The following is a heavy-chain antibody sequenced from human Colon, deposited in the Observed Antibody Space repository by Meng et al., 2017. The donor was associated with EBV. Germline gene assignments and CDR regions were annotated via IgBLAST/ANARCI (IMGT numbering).Heavy chain of an antibody. CDR3: ARRRGGSGRDC. Sequence: QLRESGPGPVKPSETLSPTCTVSGGSISSNGYYWDWVRQPPGKGLEWIGAIYHSGSTSYNPSLQSRVTMFVDTSKNQFSLMLTSVTATDTAVYYCARRRGGSGRDCWGQGTLVTVSS. CDR2: IYHSGST. CDR1: GGSISSNGYY. J-gene: IGHJ4*02. D-gene: IGHD3-10*01. V-gene: IGHV4-39*01.